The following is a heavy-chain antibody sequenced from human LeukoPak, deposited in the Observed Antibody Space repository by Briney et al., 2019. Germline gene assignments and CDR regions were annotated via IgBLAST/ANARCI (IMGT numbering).Heavy chain of an antibody. J-gene: IGHJ4*02. D-gene: IGHD4-17*01. CDR3: AKPRRSTVPSDY. V-gene: IGHV3-23*01. CDR1: GFTFSIYA. CDR2: ISSSGGDT. Sequence: GGSLRLSCAASGFTFSIYAMSWVRQAPGKGLEWVSTISSSGGDTFYADSAKGRFTISRDNSKNTLYLQVNSLRAEDTAIYYCAKPRRSTVPSDYRGQGTLVTVSS.